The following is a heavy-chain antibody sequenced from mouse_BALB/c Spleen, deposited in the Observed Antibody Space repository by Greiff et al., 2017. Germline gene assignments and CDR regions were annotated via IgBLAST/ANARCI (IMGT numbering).Heavy chain of an antibody. CDR3: ARSDYYGSSWYFDV. CDR2: IHYSGST. CDR1: GYSITSCYS. V-gene: IGHV3-1*02. Sequence: EVKVVESGPDLVKPSQSLSLTCTVTGYSITSCYSWHWIRQFPGNTLEWMGYIHYSGSTNYNPSLKSRISITRDTSKNQFFLQLNSVTTEDTATYYCARSDYYGSSWYFDVWGAGTTVTVSS. D-gene: IGHD1-1*01. J-gene: IGHJ1*01.